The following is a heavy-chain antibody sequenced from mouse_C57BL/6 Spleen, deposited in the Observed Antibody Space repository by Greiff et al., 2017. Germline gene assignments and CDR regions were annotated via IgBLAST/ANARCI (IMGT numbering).Heavy chain of an antibody. CDR1: GFTFSSYG. CDR2: ISSGGSYT. D-gene: IGHD2-4*01. CDR3: ARPYDYDTGFAY. V-gene: IGHV5-6*01. J-gene: IGHJ3*01. Sequence: EVQLQESGGDLVKPGGSLKLSCAASGFTFSSYGMSWVRQTPDKRLEWVATISSGGSYTYYPDSVKGRFTISRDNAKNTLYLQMSSLKSEDTAMYYCARPYDYDTGFAYWGQGTLVTVSA.